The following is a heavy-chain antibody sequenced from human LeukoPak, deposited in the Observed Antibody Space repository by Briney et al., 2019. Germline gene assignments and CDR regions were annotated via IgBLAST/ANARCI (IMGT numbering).Heavy chain of an antibody. J-gene: IGHJ4*02. Sequence: GGSLRLSCAASGFTFSSYSMSWVRQAPGKGLEWVSSISSQRTYIYSADSLKGRFAISRDNAKNSLYLQMNSLRAEDTDVYYCARDPHLSGWSDYWGQGTLVTVSS. CDR2: ISSQRTYI. D-gene: IGHD6-19*01. CDR3: ARDPHLSGWSDY. V-gene: IGHV3-21*01. CDR1: GFTFSSYS.